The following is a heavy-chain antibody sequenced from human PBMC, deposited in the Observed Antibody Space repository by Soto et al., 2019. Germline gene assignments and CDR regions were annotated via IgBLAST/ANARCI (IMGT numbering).Heavy chain of an antibody. CDR2: IWYDGSNK. CDR1: GFTFSSYG. Sequence: QVQLVESGGGVVQPGRSLRLSCAASGFTFSSYGMHWVRQAPGKGLEWVAVIWYDGSNKYSADSVKGRFTISRDNSKNALYLQMNSLRAEDTAVYYCASDCAVYSSGRYLRGRFDYWGQGTLATVSS. D-gene: IGHD6-19*01. J-gene: IGHJ4*02. V-gene: IGHV3-33*01. CDR3: ASDCAVYSSGRYLRGRFDY.